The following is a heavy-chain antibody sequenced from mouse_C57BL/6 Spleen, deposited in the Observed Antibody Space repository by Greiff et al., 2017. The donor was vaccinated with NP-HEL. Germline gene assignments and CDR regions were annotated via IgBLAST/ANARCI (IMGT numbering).Heavy chain of an antibody. CDR2: IYPGSGST. CDR3: ARSAYGRSFDY. V-gene: IGHV1-55*01. Sequence: VQLQQPGAELVKPGASVKISCNVSCYTFTSYWITWVKQRLGHGLEWIGDIYPGSGSTNYNEKFKSKATLTVDTYTSTAYMQLSSRTSEDSAVDYCARSAYGRSFDYWGQGTTLTVSS. J-gene: IGHJ2*01. CDR1: CYTFTSYW. D-gene: IGHD1-1*01.